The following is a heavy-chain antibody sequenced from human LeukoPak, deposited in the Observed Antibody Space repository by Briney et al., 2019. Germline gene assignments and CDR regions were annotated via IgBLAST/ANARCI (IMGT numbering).Heavy chain of an antibody. D-gene: IGHD5-18*01. CDR3: ARENGYRYDY. J-gene: IGHJ4*02. CDR1: GGSISSSSYY. Sequence: PSETLSLTCTVSGGSISSSSYYWGWIRQPPGKGLEWIGSIYYSGSTYYNPSLKSRVTISVDTPKNQFSLKLSSVTAADTTLYYCARENGYRYDYWGQGTLVTVSS. V-gene: IGHV4-39*07. CDR2: IYYSGST.